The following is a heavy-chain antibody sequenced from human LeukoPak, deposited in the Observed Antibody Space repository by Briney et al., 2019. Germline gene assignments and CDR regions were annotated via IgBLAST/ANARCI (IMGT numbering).Heavy chain of an antibody. D-gene: IGHD4-11*01. CDR3: ARQEVSEGPFDY. CDR2: IYYSGST. CDR1: GGSFSGYY. V-gene: IGHV4-34*01. Sequence: SETLSLTCAVYGGSFSGYYWSWIRQPPGKGLEWIGSIYYSGSTYYNPSLKSRVTISVDTSKNQFSLKLSSVTAADTAVYYCARQEVSEGPFDYWGQGTLVTVSS. J-gene: IGHJ4*02.